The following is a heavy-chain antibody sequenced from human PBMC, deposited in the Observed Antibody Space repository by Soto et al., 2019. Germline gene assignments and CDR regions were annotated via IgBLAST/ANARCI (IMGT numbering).Heavy chain of an antibody. CDR1: GGSISSGGYY. D-gene: IGHD6-6*01. J-gene: IGHJ5*02. CDR2: IYYSGSN. CDR3: ARGRSPRLLRIAARLFDP. V-gene: IGHV4-31*03. Sequence: QVQLQESGPGLVKPSQTLSLTCTVSGGSISSGGYYWSWIRQHPGKGLEWIGYIYYSGSNYYNPSLKSRVTISVDTSKNQFSLKLSSVTAADTAVYYCARGRSPRLLRIAARLFDPWGQGTLVTVSS.